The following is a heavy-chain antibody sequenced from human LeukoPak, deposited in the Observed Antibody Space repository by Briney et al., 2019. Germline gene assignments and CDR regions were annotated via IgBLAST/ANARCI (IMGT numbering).Heavy chain of an antibody. CDR2: MNPNSGGT. V-gene: IGHV1-2*02. D-gene: IGHD3-10*01. Sequence: ASVKVSCKASGYTFTSYDINWVRQATGQGLEWMGWMNPNSGGTNYAQKFQGRVTMTRDTSISTAYMELSRLRSDDTAVYYCARVLLWFGEWYYYYMDVWGKGTTVTISS. CDR1: GYTFTSYD. CDR3: ARVLLWFGEWYYYYMDV. J-gene: IGHJ6*03.